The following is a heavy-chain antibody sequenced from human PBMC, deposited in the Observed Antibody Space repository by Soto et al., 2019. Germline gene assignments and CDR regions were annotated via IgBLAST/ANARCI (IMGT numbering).Heavy chain of an antibody. J-gene: IGHJ4*02. CDR3: GRGRSGQIVVFY. CDR1: GYTFTGHY. CDR2: IGPESGAT. V-gene: IGHV1-2*02. D-gene: IGHD5-12*01. Sequence: ASVKVSCKASGYTFTGHYIHWVRQAPEQGPEWMGEIGPESGATRYAQKFQGRVTMTRDMSITTVYMELNNLSPDDTTVYYCGRGRSGQIVVFYWGQGTPVTVSS.